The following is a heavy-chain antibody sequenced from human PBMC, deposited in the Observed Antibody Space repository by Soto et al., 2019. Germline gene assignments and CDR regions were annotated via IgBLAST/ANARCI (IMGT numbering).Heavy chain of an antibody. CDR3: ARQEAIYGSGSYFDY. V-gene: IGHV5-51*01. CDR1: GYSFTSYW. CDR2: IYPGDSDT. Sequence: PGESLKISCKGSGYSFTSYWIGWVRQMPGKGLEWMGIIYPGDSDTRYSPSFQGQVTISADKSISTAYLQWSSLKASDTAMYYCARQEAIYGSGSYFDYWGQGTLVTVSS. J-gene: IGHJ4*02. D-gene: IGHD3-10*01.